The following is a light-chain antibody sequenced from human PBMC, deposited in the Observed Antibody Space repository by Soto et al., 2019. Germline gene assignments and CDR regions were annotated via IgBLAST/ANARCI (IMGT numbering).Light chain of an antibody. Sequence: EIVLTQSPGTLSLAPGEGATFSCSASQSVKSSYLACYQQKPGPAARLLIFGTSDRASGLPDRFRGGGSGADFPLTISSLAPEDFAVYYCQQYASSPGTFGPGTKVDIK. V-gene: IGKV3-20*01. J-gene: IGKJ1*01. CDR2: GTS. CDR3: QQYASSPGT. CDR1: QSVKSSY.